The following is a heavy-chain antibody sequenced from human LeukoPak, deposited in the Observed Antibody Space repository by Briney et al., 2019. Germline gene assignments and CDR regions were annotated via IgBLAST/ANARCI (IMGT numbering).Heavy chain of an antibody. CDR3: TRQDCSGGSCSYVDY. D-gene: IGHD2-15*01. CDR1: GFDFSGFY. J-gene: IGHJ4*02. Sequence: GGYLRLSCAASGFDFSGFYMHWVRQASGRGLEWVGLIRSKPSSYTTVYAASVKGRFTISRDDSKNTAYLQMNSLKAEDTAVYYCTRQDCSGGSCSYVDYWGQGTLVTVSS. CDR2: IRSKPSSYTT. V-gene: IGHV3-73*01.